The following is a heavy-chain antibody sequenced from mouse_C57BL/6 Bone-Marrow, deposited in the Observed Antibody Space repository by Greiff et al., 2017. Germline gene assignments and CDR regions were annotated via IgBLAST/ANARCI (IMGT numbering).Heavy chain of an antibody. Sequence: VQLKQSGAELVRPGASVKLSCTASGFNIKDDYMHWVKQRPEQGLEWIGWIDPENGDTEYASKFQGKATITADTSSNTAYLQLSSLTSEDTAVYYCTPTGDWFADWGQGTLVTVSA. CDR2: IDPENGDT. CDR1: GFNIKDDY. J-gene: IGHJ3*01. CDR3: TPTGDWFAD. V-gene: IGHV14-4*01.